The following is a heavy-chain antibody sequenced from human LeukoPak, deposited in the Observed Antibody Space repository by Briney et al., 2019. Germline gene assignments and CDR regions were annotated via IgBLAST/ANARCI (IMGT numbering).Heavy chain of an antibody. CDR3: ARDPNAAHSSGWYFDY. CDR2: TYYRSKWCN. J-gene: IGHJ4*02. Sequence: LSQTLSLTCAISGDSVSSNSAAWNWIRQSPSRGLEWLGRTYYRSKWCNDYAVSVKSRITINPDTSKNQFSLQLNSVTPEDTAVYYCARDPNAAHSSGWYFDYWGQGTLVTVSS. CDR1: GDSVSSNSAA. D-gene: IGHD6-19*01. V-gene: IGHV6-1*01.